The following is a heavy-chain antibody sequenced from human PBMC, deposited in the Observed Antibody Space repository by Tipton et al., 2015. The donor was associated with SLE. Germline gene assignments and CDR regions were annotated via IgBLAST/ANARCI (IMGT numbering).Heavy chain of an antibody. V-gene: IGHV3-21*03. CDR1: GFTFSSYS. D-gene: IGHD5-24*01. J-gene: IGHJ3*02. Sequence: QLVQSGGGLVKPGGSLRLSCAASGFTFSSYSMNWVRQAPGKGLEWVSSISSSSSYIYYADSVKGRFTISRDNAKNSLYLQMNSLRAEDTAVHYCARGGFEMATMRAAFDIWGQGTMVTVSS. CDR3: ARGGFEMATMRAAFDI. CDR2: ISSSSSYI.